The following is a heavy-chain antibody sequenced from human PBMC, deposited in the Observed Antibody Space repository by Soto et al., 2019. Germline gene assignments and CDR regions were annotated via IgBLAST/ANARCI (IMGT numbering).Heavy chain of an antibody. CDR3: ASQTQEQWLVFDY. J-gene: IGHJ4*02. Sequence: ETLSLTCTVSGGSISSYYWSWIRQPPGKGLEWIGYIYYSGSTNYNPSLKSRVTISVDTSKNQFSLKLSSVTAADTAVYYCASQTQEQWLVFDYWGQGTLVTVSS. CDR2: IYYSGST. D-gene: IGHD6-19*01. V-gene: IGHV4-59*08. CDR1: GGSISSYY.